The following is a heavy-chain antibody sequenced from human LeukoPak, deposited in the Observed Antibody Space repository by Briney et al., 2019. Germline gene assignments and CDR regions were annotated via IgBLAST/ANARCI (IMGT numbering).Heavy chain of an antibody. CDR1: GFTFSSYW. J-gene: IGHJ6*02. CDR3: ARDRAMVRGVMDYYYGMDV. CDR2: INSDGSST. Sequence: GGSLRLSCAASGFTFSSYWMHWVRQAPGKGLVWVSRINSDGSSTSYADSVKGRFTISRDNAKNTLYLQMNSLRAEDTAVYYCARDRAMVRGVMDYYYGMDVWGQGTTVTVSS. D-gene: IGHD3-10*01. V-gene: IGHV3-74*01.